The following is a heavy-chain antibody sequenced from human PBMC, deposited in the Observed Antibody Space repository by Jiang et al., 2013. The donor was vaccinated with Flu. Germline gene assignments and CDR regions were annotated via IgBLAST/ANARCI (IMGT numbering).Heavy chain of an antibody. J-gene: IGHJ4*02. Sequence: GPGLVKPSETLSLTCTVSGGSISSYYWSWIRQPPGKGLEWIGYIYYSGSTNYNPSLKSRVTISVDTSKNQFSLKLSSVTAADTAVYYCARGQTAMVTLLRFDYWGQGTLVTVSS. CDR3: ARGQTAMVTLLRFDY. CDR2: IYYSGST. D-gene: IGHD5-18*01. V-gene: IGHV4-59*01. CDR1: GGSISSYY.